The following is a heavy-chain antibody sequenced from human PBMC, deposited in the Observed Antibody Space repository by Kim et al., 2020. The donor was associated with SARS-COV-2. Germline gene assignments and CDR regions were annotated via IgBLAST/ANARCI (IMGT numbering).Heavy chain of an antibody. CDR2: ISYDGSNK. Sequence: GGSLRLSCAASGFTFSSYGMHWVRQAPGKGLEWVAVISYDGSNKYYADSVKGRFTISRDNSKNTLYLQMNSLRAEDTAVYYCAKDSSSWELLTVWGQGTL. D-gene: IGHD1-26*01. V-gene: IGHV3-30*18. CDR3: AKDSSSWELLTV. J-gene: IGHJ4*02. CDR1: GFTFSSYG.